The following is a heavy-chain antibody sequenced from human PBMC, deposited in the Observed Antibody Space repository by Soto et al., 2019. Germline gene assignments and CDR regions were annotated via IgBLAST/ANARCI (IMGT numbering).Heavy chain of an antibody. D-gene: IGHD1-26*01. V-gene: IGHV3-7*01. Sequence: EVQLVESGGGLVQPGGSLRLSCAASGFTFSTYWMSWVRRTPGKGLEWVANIKQDGTEKYYVDSERGRLTVSRDNAKSSLYLQMNSLRVEDTAVYYCTTSPHRDSERVFVWGQGTAVTVS. CDR3: TTSPHRDSERVFV. CDR2: IKQDGTEK. CDR1: GFTFSTYW. J-gene: IGHJ6*02.